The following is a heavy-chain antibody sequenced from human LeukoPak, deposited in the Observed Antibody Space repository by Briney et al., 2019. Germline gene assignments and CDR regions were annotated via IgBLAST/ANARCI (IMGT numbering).Heavy chain of an antibody. J-gene: IGHJ5*02. Sequence: SETLSLTCTVSGGSISSYYWSWIRQPPGKGLEWIGYIYYSGSTNYNPSLKSRVTISVDTSKNQFSLKLSSVTAADTAVYYCARRNYYGSGSYPWFDPWAREPWSPSPQ. CDR3: ARRNYYGSGSYPWFDP. D-gene: IGHD3-10*01. CDR2: IYYSGST. CDR1: GGSISSYY. V-gene: IGHV4-59*01.